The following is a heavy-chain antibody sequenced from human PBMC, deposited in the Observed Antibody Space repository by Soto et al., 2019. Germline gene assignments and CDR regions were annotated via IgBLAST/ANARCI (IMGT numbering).Heavy chain of an antibody. V-gene: IGHV1-69*01. CDR2: IIPISGTA. CDR3: ARSQGSSTSLEIYYYYYYGMDV. Sequence: QVQLVQSGAEVKKPGSSVKVSCKAYGGTFSSYAISWVRQAPGQGLEWMGGIIPISGTANYAQKFQGRVTITADEPTSTAYMELSSLRSEDTAVYYCARSQGSSTSLEIYYYYYYGMDVWGQGTTVTVSS. CDR1: GGTFSSYA. D-gene: IGHD2-2*01. J-gene: IGHJ6*02.